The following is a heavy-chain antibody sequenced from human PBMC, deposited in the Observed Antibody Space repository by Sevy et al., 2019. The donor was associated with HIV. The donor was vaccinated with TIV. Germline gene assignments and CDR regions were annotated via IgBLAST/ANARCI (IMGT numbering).Heavy chain of an antibody. Sequence: GGSLKISCAASGFTFSSYWMTWVRQAPGKGLEWVANIKQDMSEKYYADSVNGRFTISRDNARHSLYLQMESLRAEDTAVYYCARAQQVTMLVVIGGLYFDFWGQGTLVTVSS. D-gene: IGHD3-22*01. CDR3: ARAQQVTMLVVIGGLYFDF. CDR1: GFTFSSYW. J-gene: IGHJ4*02. V-gene: IGHV3-7*01. CDR2: IKQDMSEK.